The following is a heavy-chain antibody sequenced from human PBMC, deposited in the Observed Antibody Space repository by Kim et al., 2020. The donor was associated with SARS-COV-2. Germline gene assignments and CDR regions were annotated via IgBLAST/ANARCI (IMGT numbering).Heavy chain of an antibody. CDR1: GFTFSSYA. J-gene: IGHJ6*02. D-gene: IGHD3-3*01. V-gene: IGHV3-23*01. CDR3: AKDRDFWSGYYRILQGMDV. CDR2: ISGSGGST. Sequence: GGSLRLSCAASGFTFSSYAMSWVRQAPGKGLEWVSAISGSGGSTYYADSVKGRFTISRDNSKNTLYLQMNSLRAEDTAVYYCAKDRDFWSGYYRILQGMDVWGQGTTVTVSS.